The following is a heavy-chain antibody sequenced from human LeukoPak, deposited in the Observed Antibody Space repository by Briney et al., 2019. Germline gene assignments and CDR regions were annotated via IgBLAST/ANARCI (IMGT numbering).Heavy chain of an antibody. J-gene: IGHJ6*03. V-gene: IGHV3-13*01. Sequence: GGSLRLSCAASGFTFSSYDMHWVRQATGKGLEWVSAIGTAGDTYYPGSVKGRFTISRENAKNSLYLQMNSLRAGDTAVYYCARATAPGPPYYYYYYMDVWAKGPRSPSP. CDR1: GFTFSSYD. CDR2: IGTAGDT. D-gene: IGHD4-17*01. CDR3: ARATAPGPPYYYYYYMDV.